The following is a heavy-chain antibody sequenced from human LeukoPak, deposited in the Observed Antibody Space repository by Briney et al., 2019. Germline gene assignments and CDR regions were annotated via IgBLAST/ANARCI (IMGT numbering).Heavy chain of an antibody. D-gene: IGHD2-15*01. Sequence: QSGGSLRLSCAASGFPFDTYGMHWVRQAPGKGLEWVAVIWHDGDKNYYSDSVKGRFTASRDNSKNMVNLQMNSLRAEDTAVYYCARASCGSCPFDPWGQGTLVTVSS. V-gene: IGHV3-33*01. CDR1: GFPFDTYG. CDR2: IWHDGDKN. J-gene: IGHJ5*02. CDR3: ARASCGSCPFDP.